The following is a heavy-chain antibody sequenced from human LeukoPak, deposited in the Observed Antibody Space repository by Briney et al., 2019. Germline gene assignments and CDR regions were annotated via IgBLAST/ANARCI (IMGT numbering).Heavy chain of an antibody. J-gene: IGHJ1*01. CDR2: ISGSGGST. V-gene: IGHV3-23*01. CDR3: AIQYDIVATEGYFQH. Sequence: GGSLRLSCAASGFTFSSYAMSWVRQAPGKGLEWVSAISGSGGSTYYADSVKGRFTISRDNSKNTLYLQMNSLRAEDTAVYYCAIQYDIVATEGYFQHWGQGTLVTVSS. D-gene: IGHD5-12*01. CDR1: GFTFSSYA.